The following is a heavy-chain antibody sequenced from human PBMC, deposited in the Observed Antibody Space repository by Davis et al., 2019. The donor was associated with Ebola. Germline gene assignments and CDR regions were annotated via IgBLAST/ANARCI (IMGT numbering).Heavy chain of an antibody. CDR3: AKGSLYGSRSITAGVDV. CDR2: ISGSGGST. Sequence: PGGSLRLSCAASGFTFTSHSMTWVRQVPGKGLEWVSGISGSGGSTYYADSVKGRFTLSRDNSKNTLYLQMNSLRAEDTAVYYCAKGSLYGSRSITAGVDVWGQGTTVTVSS. J-gene: IGHJ6*02. D-gene: IGHD4-17*01. V-gene: IGHV3-23*01. CDR1: GFTFTSHS.